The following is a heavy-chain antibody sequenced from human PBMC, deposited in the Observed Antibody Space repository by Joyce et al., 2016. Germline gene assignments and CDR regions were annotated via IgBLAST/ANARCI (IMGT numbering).Heavy chain of an antibody. V-gene: IGHV5-51*01. J-gene: IGHJ1*01. CDR1: GYSFPNYW. CDR3: ARLPETTIIVAGAEYFHH. D-gene: IGHD4-11*01. CDR2: IDPADSDN. Sequence: EVQLVQSGAEVKKPGESLKISCKGSGYSFPNYWIGWVRQMPGRGLEWMGIIDPADSDNRYSPSFQGKVTISADRSINTAYLQWSSLKASDTAMYYCARLPETTIIVAGAEYFHHWGQGTLVTVSS.